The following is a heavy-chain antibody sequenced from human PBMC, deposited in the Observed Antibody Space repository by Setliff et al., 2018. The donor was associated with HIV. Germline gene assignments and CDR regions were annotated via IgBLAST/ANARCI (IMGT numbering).Heavy chain of an antibody. CDR3: ARHSPSDY. CDR2: IDSSGTT. J-gene: IGHJ4*02. CDR1: GGSFGVYR. Sequence: SETLSLTCTISGGSFGVYRWSWIRQSAGRGLEWIGRIDSSGTTDYKPSIKGRVAISVDTSRNQFSLRVTSVTAADTAVYHCARHSPSDYWGQGTLVTVSS. V-gene: IGHV4-4*07.